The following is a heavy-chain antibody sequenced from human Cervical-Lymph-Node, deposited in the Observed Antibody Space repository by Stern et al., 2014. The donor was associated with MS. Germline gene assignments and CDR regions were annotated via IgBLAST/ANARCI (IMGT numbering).Heavy chain of an antibody. CDR2: ISAYNGNT. Sequence: VQLVESGADVKKPGASVKVSCKASGYSFSSYGISWVRQAPGQGLEWMGWISAYNGNTKYAQKFQGRVTMTTDTSTTTASMELRSLRSDDTAVYYCARDRAPSYYYDTSGDYLFDYWGQGTLVTGS. CDR1: GYSFSSYG. V-gene: IGHV1-18*01. J-gene: IGHJ4*02. CDR3: ARDRAPSYYYDTSGDYLFDY. D-gene: IGHD3-22*01.